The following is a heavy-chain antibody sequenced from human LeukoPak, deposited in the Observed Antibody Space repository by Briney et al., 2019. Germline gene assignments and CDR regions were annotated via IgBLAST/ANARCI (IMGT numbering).Heavy chain of an antibody. D-gene: IGHD5-18*01. CDR1: GFTFSSYY. Sequence: PGGSLRLSCAASGFTFSSYYMHWVRQAPGKGLEWVSSISSSSSYLYYADSVKGRFTISRDNAKNSLYLQMNSLRAEDTAVYYCARWRDTAMVADYWGQGTLVTVSS. CDR2: ISSSSSYL. CDR3: ARWRDTAMVADY. V-gene: IGHV3-21*01. J-gene: IGHJ4*02.